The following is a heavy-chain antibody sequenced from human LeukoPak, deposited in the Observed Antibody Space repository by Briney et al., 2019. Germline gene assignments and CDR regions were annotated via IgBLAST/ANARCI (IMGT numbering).Heavy chain of an antibody. J-gene: IGHJ4*02. Sequence: SETLSLTCAVYGGSFSGYYWSWIRQPPGKGLEWIGEINHSGSTNYNPSLKSRVTISVDTSKNQFSLKLSSVTAADTAVYYCARGPSETSGNYYNGDCWGQGSPVTVSS. CDR2: INHSGST. CDR3: ARGPSETSGNYYNGDC. V-gene: IGHV4-34*01. CDR1: GGSFSGYY. D-gene: IGHD3-10*01.